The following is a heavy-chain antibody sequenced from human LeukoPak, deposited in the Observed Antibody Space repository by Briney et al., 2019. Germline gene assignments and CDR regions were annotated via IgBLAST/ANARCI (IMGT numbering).Heavy chain of an antibody. D-gene: IGHD6-6*01. CDR1: GGSISSYY. CDR2: IYYSGST. J-gene: IGHJ4*02. V-gene: IGHV4-59*01. CDR3: ARVKYSSSDYFDY. Sequence: SETLSLTCTVSGGSISSYYWSWLRQPPGKGLEWVGYIYYSGSTNYNPSLKSRVTISVDPSKHQFSLKLSSVTAADTAVYYCARVKYSSSDYFDYWGQGTLVTVSP.